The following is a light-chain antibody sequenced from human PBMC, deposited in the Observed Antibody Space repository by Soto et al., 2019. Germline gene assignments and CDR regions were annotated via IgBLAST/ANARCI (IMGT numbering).Light chain of an antibody. J-gene: IGKJ4*01. CDR3: QHYGSLVT. Sequence: EIVLTQSPATLSLSPGDRATLSCRASQTMRSSHLAWYQQKPGQAPRLLIYTASTRTFDVPDRFSGSGSGTDFTLTITRLQPEDFAMYYCQHYGSLVTFGGGTRVEIK. CDR1: QTMRSSH. V-gene: IGKV3-20*01. CDR2: TAS.